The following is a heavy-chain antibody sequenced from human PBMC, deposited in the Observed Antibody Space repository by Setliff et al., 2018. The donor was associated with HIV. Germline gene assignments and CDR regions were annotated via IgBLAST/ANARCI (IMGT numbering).Heavy chain of an antibody. V-gene: IGHV4-61*10. D-gene: IGHD3-3*02. CDR3: ARVSALIRAPFDY. CDR1: GGSISSGRYY. CDR2: IFYSGTT. J-gene: IGHJ4*02. Sequence: PSETLSLTCTVSGGSISSGRYYWSWIRQPAGKGLEWIGYIFYSGTTNYNPSLNSRATISVDTSKNSFSLRLSSVTAADTAVYYCARVSALIRAPFDYWGQGALVTVSS.